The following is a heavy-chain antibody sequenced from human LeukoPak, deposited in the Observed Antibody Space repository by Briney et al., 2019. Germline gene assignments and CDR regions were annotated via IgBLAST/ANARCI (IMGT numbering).Heavy chain of an antibody. V-gene: IGHV4-34*01. D-gene: IGHD6-13*01. Sequence: PSETLSLTCAVYGGSFSGYYWSWIRQPPGKGLELIGEINHSGSTNYNPSLKSRVTISVDTSKNQFSLKLSSVTAADTAVYYCARVLRIAAAGLPAYWGQGALVTVSS. CDR1: GGSFSGYY. CDR3: ARVLRIAAAGLPAY. CDR2: INHSGST. J-gene: IGHJ4*02.